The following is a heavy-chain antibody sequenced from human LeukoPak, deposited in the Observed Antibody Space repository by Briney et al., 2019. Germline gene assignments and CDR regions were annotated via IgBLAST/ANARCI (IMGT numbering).Heavy chain of an antibody. CDR2: IYPGDSDT. CDR1: GYSFTSYW. CDR3: ARGSRDYYDSSGPLDY. V-gene: IGHV5-51*01. J-gene: IGHJ4*02. Sequence: GESLKISCKGSGYSFTSYWIGWVRQRPGKGLEWMEIIYPGDSDTRYSPSFQGQVTISADKFIGTAYLQWSSLKASDTAMYYCARGSRDYYDSSGPLDYWGQGTLVTVSS. D-gene: IGHD3-22*01.